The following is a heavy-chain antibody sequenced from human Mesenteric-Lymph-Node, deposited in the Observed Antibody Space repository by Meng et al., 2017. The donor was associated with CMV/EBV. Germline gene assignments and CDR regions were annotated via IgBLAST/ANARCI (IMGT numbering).Heavy chain of an antibody. CDR2: ISSSSSYI. CDR3: ARENDFTNYFDY. V-gene: IGHV3-21*01. J-gene: IGHJ4*02. Sequence: GESLKISCAASGFTFSSYSMNWVRQAPGKGLEWVSSISSSSSYIYYADSVKGRFTISRDNSKQTLYLQMNGLRVEDTAVYYCARENDFTNYFDYWGQGALVTVSS. D-gene: IGHD2-21*02. CDR1: GFTFSSYS.